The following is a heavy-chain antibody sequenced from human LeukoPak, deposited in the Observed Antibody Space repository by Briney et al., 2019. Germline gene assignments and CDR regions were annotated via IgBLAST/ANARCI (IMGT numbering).Heavy chain of an antibody. D-gene: IGHD3-10*01. CDR3: AADYDYYGSGSYYGNYYYGMDV. V-gene: IGHV1-58*01. Sequence: GASVKVSCKASGFTFTSSAVQWVRQARGQRLESIGWIVVGSGNTNYAQKFQERVTITRDMSTSTAYMELSSLRSEDTAVYYCAADYDYYGSGSYYGNYYYGMDVWGKGTTVTVSS. J-gene: IGHJ6*04. CDR1: GFTFTSSA. CDR2: IVVGSGNT.